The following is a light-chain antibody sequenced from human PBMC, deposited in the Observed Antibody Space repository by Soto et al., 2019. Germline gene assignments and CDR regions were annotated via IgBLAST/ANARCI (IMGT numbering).Light chain of an antibody. CDR2: DVT. CDR1: SSDVGGYDF. Sequence: QSAQTQPRSVSGSPGQSVTISCTGTSSDVGGYDFVSWYQQHPGKAPKLTIYDVTKRPSWVPDRFSGAKSGNSASLTISGLRAEDEADYYCCSYAGSYNLGVFGGGTKLTVL. J-gene: IGLJ3*02. V-gene: IGLV2-11*01. CDR3: CSYAGSYNLGV.